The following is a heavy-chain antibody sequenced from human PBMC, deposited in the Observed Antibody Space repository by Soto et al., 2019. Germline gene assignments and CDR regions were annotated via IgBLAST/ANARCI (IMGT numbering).Heavy chain of an antibody. D-gene: IGHD3-22*01. CDR2: IYHSGST. J-gene: IGHJ3*02. CDR1: GGSTSSSSYY. V-gene: IGHV4-39*01. CDR3: ARCLLTYYYDSSGYWDAFDI. Sequence: PSETLSLTCTVSGGSTSSSSYYWGWIRQPPGKGLEWIGSIYHSGSTYYNPSLKSRVTISVDTSKNQFSLKLSSVTAADTAVYYCARCLLTYYYDSSGYWDAFDIWGQGTMVT.